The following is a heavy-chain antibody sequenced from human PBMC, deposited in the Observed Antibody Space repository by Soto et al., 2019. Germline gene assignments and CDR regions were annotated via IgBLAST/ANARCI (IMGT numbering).Heavy chain of an antibody. CDR3: ARTIFIPQVGVYYFDY. J-gene: IGHJ4*02. CDR2: IYYSGST. CDR1: GGSISSSSYY. V-gene: IGHV4-39*01. D-gene: IGHD3-16*01. Sequence: SETLSLTCTFSGGSISSSSYYLGWIRQPPGKGLEWIGSIYYSGSTYYNPSLKSRVTISVDTSKNQFSLKLSSVTAADTAVYYCARTIFIPQVGVYYFDYWGQGTLVTVSS.